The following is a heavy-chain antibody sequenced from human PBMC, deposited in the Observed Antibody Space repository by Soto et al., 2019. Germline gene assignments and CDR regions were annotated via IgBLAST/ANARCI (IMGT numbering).Heavy chain of an antibody. CDR2: TYYRSKWYN. Sequence: PSQTLSLTCVISGDSVSSDSAAWNWIRQSPSRGLEWLGRTYYRSKWYNDYAVSVKSRITINPDTSKNQFSLQLNPVTPEDTAVYYCARDRNPEYSSSWYAFAFDIWGQGTMVTVSS. CDR1: GDSVSSDSAA. J-gene: IGHJ3*02. D-gene: IGHD6-13*01. CDR3: ARDRNPEYSSSWYAFAFDI. V-gene: IGHV6-1*01.